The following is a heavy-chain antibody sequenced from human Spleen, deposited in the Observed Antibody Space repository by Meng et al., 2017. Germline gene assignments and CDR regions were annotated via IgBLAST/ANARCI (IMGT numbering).Heavy chain of an antibody. V-gene: IGHV3-74*01. CDR2: IKNDGSNT. Sequence: GESLKISCAASGFTFSGHWMHWVRQAPGKGLVWVSGIKNDGSNTGYADSVKGRFTVSRDNAKNTLYLQMNSLRGEDTAVYYCARDVAGRGGYWGQGTLVTVSS. J-gene: IGHJ4*02. CDR1: GFTFSGHW. D-gene: IGHD2-15*01. CDR3: ARDVAGRGGY.